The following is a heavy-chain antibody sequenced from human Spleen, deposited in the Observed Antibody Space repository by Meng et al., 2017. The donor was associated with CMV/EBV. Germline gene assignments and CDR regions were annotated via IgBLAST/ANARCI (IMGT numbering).Heavy chain of an antibody. CDR2: MNAKTGNT. D-gene: IGHD3-16*01. CDR3: VRYHSYAYGIDV. V-gene: IGHV1-8*01. CDR1: GYTFTNYD. J-gene: IGHJ6*02. Sequence: ASVQVSCKTSGYTFTNYDIHWVRQATGQGLEWMGWMNAKTGNTNNAQKFQGRLTMTRNTSTRTAYMELSSLRSEDTAVYYCVRYHSYAYGIDVWGQGTTVTVSS.